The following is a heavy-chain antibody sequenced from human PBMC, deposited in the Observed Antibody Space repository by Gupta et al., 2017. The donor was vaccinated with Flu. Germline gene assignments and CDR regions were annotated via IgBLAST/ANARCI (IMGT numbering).Heavy chain of an antibody. V-gene: IGHV1-18*01. J-gene: IGHJ1*01. Sequence: EQLMQSGPEVKRPGDSVKISCTASGYPFASYCISWLRQAPGQGPEWLGWISGLDGATEHSHNVHDRLTMTSDRSANVVHMEMSNLGPGDSATYFCARDVAFCSGDCLYHFALWGQGTPVAVSP. CDR2: ISGLDGAT. D-gene: IGHD2-21*02. CDR3: ARDVAFCSGDCLYHFAL. CDR1: GYPFASYC.